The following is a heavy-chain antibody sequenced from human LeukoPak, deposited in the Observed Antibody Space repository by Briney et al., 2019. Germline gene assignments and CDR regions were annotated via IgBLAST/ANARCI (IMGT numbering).Heavy chain of an antibody. CDR2: ISSSSSYI. V-gene: IGHV3-21*01. CDR1: GFTFSSYS. D-gene: IGHD3-10*01. Sequence: PGGSLRLSCAASGFTFSSYSMNWVRQAPGKGLEWVSSISSSSSYIYYADSVKGRFTISRDNAKNSLYLQMNSLRAEDTAVYYCARDAGPSYYYGSGGYGMDVWGQGTTVTVSS. J-gene: IGHJ6*02. CDR3: ARDAGPSYYYGSGGYGMDV.